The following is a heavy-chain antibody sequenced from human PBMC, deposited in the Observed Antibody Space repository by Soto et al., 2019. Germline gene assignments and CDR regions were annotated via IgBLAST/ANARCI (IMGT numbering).Heavy chain of an antibody. Sequence: ASLKVSCKASGYTFTSYGISWVRQAPGQGLEWMGWISAYNGNTNYAQKLQGRVTMTTDTSTSTAYMELRSLRSDDTAVYYCARGGDLQAYDLWSGPRSIMWFAPCGQGPLLTV. J-gene: IGHJ5*02. CDR2: ISAYNGNT. CDR1: GYTFTSYG. D-gene: IGHD3-3*01. CDR3: ARGGDLQAYDLWSGPRSIMWFAP. V-gene: IGHV1-18*04.